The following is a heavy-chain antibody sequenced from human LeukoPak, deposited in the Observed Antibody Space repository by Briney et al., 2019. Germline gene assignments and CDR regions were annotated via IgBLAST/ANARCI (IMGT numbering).Heavy chain of an antibody. CDR3: ARAPGIAVAGTLYYFDY. J-gene: IGHJ4*02. CDR2: ISSSGGST. Sequence: GGSLRLSCAVSGFTFSSYGMSWVRQAPGKGLEWVSAISSSGGSTYYADSVKGRFTISRDNSKNTLYLQMNSLRAEDTALYYCARAPGIAVAGTLYYFDYWGQGTLVTVSS. D-gene: IGHD6-19*01. CDR1: GFTFSSYG. V-gene: IGHV3-23*01.